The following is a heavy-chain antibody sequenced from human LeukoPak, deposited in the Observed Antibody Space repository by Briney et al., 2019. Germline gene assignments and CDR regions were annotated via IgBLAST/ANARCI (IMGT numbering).Heavy chain of an antibody. CDR3: AREGYCSGGTCYSTMNWFDP. CDR1: GYTFTRYY. J-gene: IGHJ5*02. Sequence: ASVKVSCKTSGYTFTRYYMQWVRQAPGHGLEWMGIINPISGATDYAQKFQGRVTLTTDTSTSTAYMELRSLRSDDTAVYYCAREGYCSGGTCYSTMNWFDPWGQGTLVTVSS. CDR2: INPISGAT. D-gene: IGHD2-15*01. V-gene: IGHV1-46*01.